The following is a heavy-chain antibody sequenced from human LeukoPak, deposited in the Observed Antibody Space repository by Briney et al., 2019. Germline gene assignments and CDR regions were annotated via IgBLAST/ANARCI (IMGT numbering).Heavy chain of an antibody. CDR1: GYSISSGYL. V-gene: IGHV4-38-2*02. D-gene: IGHD5-18*01. CDR3: ARTTEGGYTYGYFYYYYMDV. Sequence: SETLSLTCTVSGYSISSGYLWGWIRQPPGKGLEWIGSIDGSGSSYYNPSLKSRVTISVDTSKNQVSLRLRSVTAADTAVYYCARTTEGGYTYGYFYYYYMDVWGKGTTVTISS. J-gene: IGHJ6*03. CDR2: IDGSGSS.